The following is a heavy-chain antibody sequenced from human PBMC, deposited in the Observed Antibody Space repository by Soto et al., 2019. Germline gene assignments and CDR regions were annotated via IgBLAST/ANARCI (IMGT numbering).Heavy chain of an antibody. CDR3: AKDGGYSYGYSPRYYYGMDV. J-gene: IGHJ6*02. CDR2: ISYDGSNK. V-gene: IGHV3-30*18. Sequence: PGGSLRLSCAASGFTFSSYGMHWVRQAPGKGLEWVALISYDGSNKYYADSVKGRFTISRDNSKNTLYLQMNSLRAEDTAVYYCAKDGGYSYGYSPRYYYGMDVWGQGTTVTVSS. CDR1: GFTFSSYG. D-gene: IGHD5-18*01.